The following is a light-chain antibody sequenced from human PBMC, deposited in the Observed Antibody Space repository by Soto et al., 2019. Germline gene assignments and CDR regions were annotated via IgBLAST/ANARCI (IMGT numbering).Light chain of an antibody. CDR1: QGIRND. J-gene: IGKJ1*01. V-gene: IGKV1-17*01. CDR3: LQHNSGPRT. CDR2: AAS. Sequence: DIQMTQSPSSLSASVGDRVTITCRASQGIRNDLSWYQQKPGKAPKRLIYAASSLQSGVPSRLSVSGSGTEFTLTISSPQPEDFATYYCLQHNSGPRTFGQGTKVDIK.